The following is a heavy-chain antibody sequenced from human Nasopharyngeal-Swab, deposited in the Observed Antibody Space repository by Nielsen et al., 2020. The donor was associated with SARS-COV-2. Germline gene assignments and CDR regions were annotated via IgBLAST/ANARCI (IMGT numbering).Heavy chain of an antibody. CDR3: ASAYGGSYWYFDL. V-gene: IGHV3-30-3*01. J-gene: IGHJ2*01. CDR2: ISYDGSNK. CDR1: GFTFSSYA. Sequence: LSLTCAASGFTFSSYAMHWVRQAPGKGLEWVAVISYDGSNKYYADSVKGRFTISRDNSKNTLYLQMNSLRAEDTAVYYCASAYGGSYWYFDLWGRGTLDTVSS. D-gene: IGHD4-23*01.